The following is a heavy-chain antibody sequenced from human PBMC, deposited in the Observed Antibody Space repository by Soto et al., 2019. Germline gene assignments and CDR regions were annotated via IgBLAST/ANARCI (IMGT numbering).Heavy chain of an antibody. Sequence: QVTLKESGPVLVKPTETLTLTCTVSGFSLITARMGVSWIRQPPGKALEWLAHIFSNDENSYSPSLNSRLSSPKDTSKRHDVLTITYANLQTDAKCDCSRPPYYFVSNSYYYTPLDYCGQRALVIICS. CDR2: IFSNDEN. CDR3: SRPPYYFVSNSYYYTPLDY. J-gene: IGHJ4*01. D-gene: IGHD3-22*01. V-gene: IGHV2-26*02. CDR1: GFSLITARMG.